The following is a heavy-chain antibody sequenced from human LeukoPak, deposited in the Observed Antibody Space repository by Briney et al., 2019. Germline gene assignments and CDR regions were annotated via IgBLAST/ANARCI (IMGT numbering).Heavy chain of an antibody. CDR2: ISYDGSNK. CDR1: GFTFSSYA. Sequence: GGSLRLSCSASGFTFSSYAMHWVRQAPGKGLEWVAVISYDGSNKYYADSVEGRFTISRDNSKNTLYLQMNSLRAEDTAVYYCAREIVNYYYYGMDVWGQGTTVTVSS. CDR3: AREIVNYYYYGMDV. J-gene: IGHJ6*02. V-gene: IGHV3-30-3*01. D-gene: IGHD3-16*02.